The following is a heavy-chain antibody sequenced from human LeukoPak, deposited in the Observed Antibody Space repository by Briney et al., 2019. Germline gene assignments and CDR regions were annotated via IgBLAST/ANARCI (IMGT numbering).Heavy chain of an antibody. J-gene: IGHJ4*02. CDR2: ISSSSSTI. D-gene: IGHD3-10*01. CDR3: TREPLYGSGSYSFDY. Sequence: GGSLRLSCAASGFTFSSYSMNWVRQAPGKGLEWVSYISSSSSTIYYADSVKGRFTISRDNAKNSLYLQMNSLRDEDTAVYYCTREPLYGSGSYSFDYWGQGTLVTVSS. V-gene: IGHV3-48*02. CDR1: GFTFSSYS.